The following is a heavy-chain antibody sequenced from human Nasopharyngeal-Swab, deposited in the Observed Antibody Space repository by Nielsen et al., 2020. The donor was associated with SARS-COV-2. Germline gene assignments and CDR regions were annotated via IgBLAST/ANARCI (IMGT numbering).Heavy chain of an antibody. CDR2: MNPNSGNT. J-gene: IGHJ4*02. CDR1: GYTFTGYY. D-gene: IGHD6-13*01. V-gene: IGHV1-8*02. Sequence: ASVKVSCKASGYTFTGYYMHWVRQAPGQGLEWMGWMNPNSGNTGYAQKFQGRVTMTRNTSISTAYMELSSLRSEDTAVYYCASGPWGGSWSMNYWGQGTLVTVSS. CDR3: ASGPWGGSWSMNY.